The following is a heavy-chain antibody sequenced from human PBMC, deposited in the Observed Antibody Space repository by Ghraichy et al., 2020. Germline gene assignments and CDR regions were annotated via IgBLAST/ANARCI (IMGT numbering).Heavy chain of an antibody. J-gene: IGHJ4*02. V-gene: IGHV1-69*13. CDR1: GGTFSSYA. CDR2: IIPIFGTA. D-gene: IGHD6-19*01. Sequence: SVKVSCKASGGTFSSYAISWVRQAPGQGLEWMGGIIPIFGTANYAQKFQGRVTITADESTSTAYMELSSLRSEDTAVYYCARTIPFASSVWHFDYWGQGTLVTVSS. CDR3: ARTIPFASSVWHFDY.